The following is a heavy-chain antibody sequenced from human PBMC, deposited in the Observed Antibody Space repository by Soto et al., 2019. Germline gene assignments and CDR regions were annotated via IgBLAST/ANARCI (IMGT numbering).Heavy chain of an antibody. V-gene: IGHV4-59*01. CDR3: ARHYGDSF. CDR2: ISHSGGT. D-gene: IGHD4-17*01. J-gene: IGHJ4*02. CDR1: GASISTYY. Sequence: PSETLSLTCSVSGASISTYYWSWIRQPSGKGLEWIGYISHSGGTNSNPSLKSRVTMSVDTSKNQFSLKLSSATAADTAVYYCARHYGDSFWGQGTLVTVSS.